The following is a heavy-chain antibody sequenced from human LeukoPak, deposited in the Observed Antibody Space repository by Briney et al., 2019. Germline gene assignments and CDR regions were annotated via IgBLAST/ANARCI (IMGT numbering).Heavy chain of an antibody. V-gene: IGHV1-2*02. CDR3: ATHRGFGELGSGYFDY. CDR2: INPNSGGT. D-gene: IGHD3-10*01. J-gene: IGHJ4*02. CDR1: GYTFTSYA. Sequence: GASVKVSCKASGYTFTSYAMNWVRQAPGQGLEWMGWINPNSGGTNYAQKSQGRVTMTRDTSISTAYMELSRLRSDDTAVYYCATHRGFGELGSGYFDYWGQGTLVTVSS.